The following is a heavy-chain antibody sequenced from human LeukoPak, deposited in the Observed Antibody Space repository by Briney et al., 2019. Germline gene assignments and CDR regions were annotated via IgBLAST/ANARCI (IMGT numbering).Heavy chain of an antibody. Sequence: RASVKVSCKASGYTFTGYYMHWVRQAPGQGLGWMGWINPNSGGTNYAQKFQGRVTMTRDTSISTAYMELSRLRSDDTAVYYCARDLGYCSGGSCYSFDYWGQGTLVTVSS. J-gene: IGHJ4*02. V-gene: IGHV1-2*02. CDR2: INPNSGGT. CDR3: ARDLGYCSGGSCYSFDY. D-gene: IGHD2-15*01. CDR1: GYTFTGYY.